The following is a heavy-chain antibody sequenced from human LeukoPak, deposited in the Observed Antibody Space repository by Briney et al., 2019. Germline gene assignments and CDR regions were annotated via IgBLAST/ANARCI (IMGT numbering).Heavy chain of an antibody. CDR3: ARRQWLFLPETEYFQH. CDR2: IHGSGNT. V-gene: IGHV4-59*01. CDR1: GASISSWY. J-gene: IGHJ1*01. D-gene: IGHD6-19*01. Sequence: PSETLSLTCTVSGASISSWYWSWIRQPPGKGLEWIGNIHGSGNTNYNPSLKSRLSMSLDTSRNQLSLNLTSVTAEDTAVYYCARRQWLFLPETEYFQHWGQGTLVTVSS.